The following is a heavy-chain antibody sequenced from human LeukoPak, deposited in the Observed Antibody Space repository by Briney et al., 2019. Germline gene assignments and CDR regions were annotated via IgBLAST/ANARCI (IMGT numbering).Heavy chain of an antibody. J-gene: IGHJ6*03. Sequence: SETLSLTCAVYGGSFSGYYWSWIRQPPGKGLEWIGEINHSGSTSYNPSLKSRVTISVDTSKNQFSLKLRSVTAADTAVYYCAGEVDSSSWYGDYYHYYMDVWGKGTTVTVSS. CDR1: GGSFSGYY. V-gene: IGHV4-34*01. CDR3: AGEVDSSSWYGDYYHYYMDV. D-gene: IGHD6-13*01. CDR2: INHSGST.